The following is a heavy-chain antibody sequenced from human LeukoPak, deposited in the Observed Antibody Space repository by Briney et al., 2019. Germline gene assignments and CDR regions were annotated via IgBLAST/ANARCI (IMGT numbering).Heavy chain of an antibody. CDR1: GGSMSDYF. Sequence: PSETLSLTCIVSGGSMSDYFWTWIRQPAGKGLEWIGRVDGSGDTNLNPALKSRVTLSVDTSKKQVSLRLKSVTAADTAVYYCGRNTYYYGSGNYRDAFDIWGQGTMVTVSS. V-gene: IGHV4-4*07. D-gene: IGHD3-10*01. CDR3: GRNTYYYGSGNYRDAFDI. CDR2: VDGSGDT. J-gene: IGHJ3*02.